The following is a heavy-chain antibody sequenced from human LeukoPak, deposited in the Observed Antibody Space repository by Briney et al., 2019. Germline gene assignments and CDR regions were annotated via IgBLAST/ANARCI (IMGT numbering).Heavy chain of an antibody. CDR3: ARQYGGNAVGDY. CDR1: GGSISSSSYY. V-gene: IGHV4-39*01. J-gene: IGHJ4*02. Sequence: PSETLSLTCTVSGGSISSSSYYWGWIRQPPGKGLEWIGSIYYSGSTYYNPSLKSRVTISVDTSKNQFSLKLSSVTAADTAVYYCARQYGGNAVGDYWGQGTLVTVSS. D-gene: IGHD6-19*01. CDR2: IYYSGST.